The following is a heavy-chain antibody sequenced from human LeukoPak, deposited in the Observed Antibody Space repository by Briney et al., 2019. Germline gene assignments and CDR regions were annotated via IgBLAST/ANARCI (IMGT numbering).Heavy chain of an antibody. V-gene: IGHV3-74*01. J-gene: IGHJ4*02. Sequence: GGSLRLSCAAYGFTFSSYWVHWVRQPPGKGLVWVSRINSDGSSINYADSVKGRFTISRDNAKNTLYLQLNSLRAEDTAVYYGARGWRGYSYSYDSRAFYPEDDFDYWGQGTLVTVSS. D-gene: IGHD5-18*01. CDR2: INSDGSSI. CDR3: ARGWRGYSYSYDSRAFYPEDDFDY. CDR1: GFTFSSYW.